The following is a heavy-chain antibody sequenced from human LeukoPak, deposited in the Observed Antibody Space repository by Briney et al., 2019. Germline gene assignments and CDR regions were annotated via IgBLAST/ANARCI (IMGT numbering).Heavy chain of an antibody. V-gene: IGHV4-59*08. D-gene: IGHD6-19*01. J-gene: IGHJ5*02. CDR1: GGSTSSYY. CDR3: ARGNGWYYP. Sequence: SETLSLTCTVSGGSTSSYYWSWIRQPPGKGLEWIGYIYNSGSTNYNPSLKSRVTISVDTSKNQFSLKLSSVTAADTAVYYCARGNGWYYPWGQGTLVTVSS. CDR2: IYNSGST.